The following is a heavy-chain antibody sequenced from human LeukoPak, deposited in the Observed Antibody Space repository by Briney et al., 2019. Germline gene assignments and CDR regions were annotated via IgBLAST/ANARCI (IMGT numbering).Heavy chain of an antibody. J-gene: IGHJ6*02. Sequence: ASVKVSCKASGYTFTNYAMHWVRQAPGQRLEWMGWINAGNGNTKYSQKFQGRVTITRDTSAGTAYMELSSLRSEDTAVYYCARDWLPITGGYDMDVWGQGTTVTVSS. V-gene: IGHV1-3*01. CDR3: ARDWLPITGGYDMDV. CDR1: GYTFTNYA. CDR2: INAGNGNT. D-gene: IGHD3-3*01.